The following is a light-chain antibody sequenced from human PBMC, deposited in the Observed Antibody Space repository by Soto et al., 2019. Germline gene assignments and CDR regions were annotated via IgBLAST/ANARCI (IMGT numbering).Light chain of an antibody. CDR3: QQIYCTPV. CDR1: QSISSY. CDR2: TAS. J-gene: IGKJ2*01. V-gene: IGKV1-39*01. Sequence: DIKMTPSPYSLSASVGDRVTITCRASQSISSYLNWYQQKPGKAPKLLIYTASSLQSGVPSRFSGSGSGTAFTLAISSLQPEDFATYYCQQIYCTPVFGQGIQLEIK.